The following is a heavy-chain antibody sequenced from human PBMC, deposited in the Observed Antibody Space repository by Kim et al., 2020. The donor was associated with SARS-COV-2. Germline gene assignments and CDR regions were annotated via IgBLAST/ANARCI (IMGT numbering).Heavy chain of an antibody. D-gene: IGHD1-1*01. CDR3: AKDLDVGATYYYYGMDV. CDR2: ISWNSGSI. Sequence: GGSLRLSCAASGFTFDDYAMHWVRQAPGKGLEWVSGISWNSGSIGYADSVKGRFTISRDNAKNSLYLQMNSLRAEDTALYYCAKDLDVGATYYYYGMDVWGQGATVTVSS. J-gene: IGHJ6*02. CDR1: GFTFDDYA. V-gene: IGHV3-9*01.